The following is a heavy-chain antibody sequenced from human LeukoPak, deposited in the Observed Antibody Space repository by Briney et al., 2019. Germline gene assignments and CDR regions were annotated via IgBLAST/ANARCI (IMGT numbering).Heavy chain of an antibody. D-gene: IGHD2-15*01. CDR1: GGSISSYY. Sequence: SETLSLTCTVSGGSISSYYWSWIRQPPGKGLEWIGYIYYSGSTNYNPSLKSRVTISVDTSKNQFSLKLNSVTAADTAVYYCARDGDGFCSGGSCYSEPWGQGTLVTVSS. CDR2: IYYSGST. J-gene: IGHJ5*02. V-gene: IGHV4-59*01. CDR3: ARDGDGFCSGGSCYSEP.